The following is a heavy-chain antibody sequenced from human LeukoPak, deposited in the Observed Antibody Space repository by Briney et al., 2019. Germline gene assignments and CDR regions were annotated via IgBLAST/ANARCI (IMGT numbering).Heavy chain of an antibody. CDR3: TTGRGDYEFDY. CDR2: YKSRSDGGAR. J-gene: IGHJ4*02. D-gene: IGHD4-17*01. Sequence: GGSLRLSCAASGFTVSSNYMSWVRQAPGKGLQWVARYKSRSDGGARDYADPVRGRFSVSRDDSKNTLYLQMTSLQSEDTGVYFCTTGRGDYEFDYWGQGTLVTVSS. V-gene: IGHV3-15*05. CDR1: GFTVSSNY.